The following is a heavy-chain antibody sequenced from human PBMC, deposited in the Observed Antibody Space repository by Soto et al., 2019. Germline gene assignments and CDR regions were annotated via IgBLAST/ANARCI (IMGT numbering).Heavy chain of an antibody. CDR2: IWNDGKNK. CDR1: GITFRSFV. D-gene: IGHD1-1*01. V-gene: IGHV3-33*01. J-gene: IGHJ6*03. CDR3: AVGNIYHYHMDV. Sequence: QVQLVESGGGVAQPGRSLRLSGAASGITFRSFVMNWVRQARGKGLEWVALIWNDGKNKYHADSVTSRFTISRNNSKNTLYLQMDSLRAEDTAVYYCAVGNIYHYHMDVWGKGTTGTVSS.